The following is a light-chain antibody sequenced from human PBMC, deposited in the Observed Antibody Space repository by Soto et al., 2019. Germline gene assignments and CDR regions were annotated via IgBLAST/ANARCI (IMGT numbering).Light chain of an antibody. J-gene: IGKJ1*01. Sequence: DIQMTQSPSTLSASVGDRVTITCRASQSISTWLAWYQQKPGKAPKLLIYKASSLESGVPSRFSGCGSGTEFTLTISSLQPDDFATYYCQQYSTYSWTFGQGTKVEVK. CDR2: KAS. CDR1: QSISTW. V-gene: IGKV1-5*03. CDR3: QQYSTYSWT.